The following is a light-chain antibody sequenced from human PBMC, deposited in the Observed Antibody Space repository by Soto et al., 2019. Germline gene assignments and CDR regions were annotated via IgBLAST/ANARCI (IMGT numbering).Light chain of an antibody. Sequence: EMVFKQSPGTLSLSPGESATLSCGASQSVSSRCLAWYQQKPGRAPRVLIYDASTRASGVPDRFSGSGSGTDFTLTIGRLEPEDFAVYYCQEYDGSPVTFGQGTRLE. V-gene: IGKV3D-20*01. CDR1: QSVSSRC. CDR2: DAS. J-gene: IGKJ5*01. CDR3: QEYDGSPVT.